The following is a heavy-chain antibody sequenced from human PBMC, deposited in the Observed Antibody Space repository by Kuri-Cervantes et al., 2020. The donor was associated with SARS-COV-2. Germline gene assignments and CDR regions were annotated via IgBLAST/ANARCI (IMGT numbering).Heavy chain of an antibody. Sequence: GGSLRLSCAASGFTVSSYGMHWVRQAPGKGLEWVAVISYDGSNKYYADSVKGRLTISRDNSKNTLYLQMNSLRAEDTAVYYCARGPNKRSRTFNYWGRGTLVTVSS. J-gene: IGHJ4*02. CDR1: GFTVSSYG. CDR2: ISYDGSNK. V-gene: IGHV3-30*05. D-gene: IGHD2/OR15-2a*01. CDR3: ARGPNKRSRTFNY.